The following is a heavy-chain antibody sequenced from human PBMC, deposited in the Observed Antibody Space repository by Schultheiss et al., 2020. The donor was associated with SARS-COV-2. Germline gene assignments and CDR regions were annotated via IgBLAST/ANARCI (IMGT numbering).Heavy chain of an antibody. V-gene: IGHV3-13*01. J-gene: IGHJ4*02. CDR1: GFTFSSYD. Sequence: GGSLRLSCAASGFTFSSYDMHWVRQATGKGLEWVSAIGTAGDTYYPGSVKGRFTISRENAKNSLYLQMNSLRAGDTAVYYCTTDPGYGDYAARDYWGQGTLVTVSS. CDR3: TTDPGYGDYAARDY. D-gene: IGHD4-17*01. CDR2: IGTAGDT.